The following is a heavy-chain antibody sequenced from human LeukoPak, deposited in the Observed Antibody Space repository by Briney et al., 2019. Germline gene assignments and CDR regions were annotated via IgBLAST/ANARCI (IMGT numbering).Heavy chain of an antibody. CDR3: ASPIVVPAATSDY. D-gene: IGHD2-2*01. CDR1: GFTFSSYS. V-gene: IGHV3-21*01. CDR2: ISSSSSYI. Sequence: TGGSLRLSCAASGFTFSSYSMNWVRQAPGKGLEWVSSISSSSSYIYYADSVKGRFTISRDNAKNSLYLQMNSLRAEDTAVYYCASPIVVPAATSDYWGQGTLVTVSS. J-gene: IGHJ4*02.